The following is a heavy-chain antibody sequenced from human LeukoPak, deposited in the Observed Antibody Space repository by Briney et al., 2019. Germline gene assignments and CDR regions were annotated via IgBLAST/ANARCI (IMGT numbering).Heavy chain of an antibody. V-gene: IGHV3-33*06. CDR1: GFPFSSYV. CDR2: IRSDGSDK. Sequence: PGRSLRLSCAASGFPFSSYVMHWVRQAPGKGLEWVSIIRSDGSDKYYADSVKGRFTISRDNSKNTLYLQMNSLRAEDTAVYYCAKEMDRGPYLRADYFQHWGQGTLVTVSS. J-gene: IGHJ1*01. D-gene: IGHD3-10*01. CDR3: AKEMDRGPYLRADYFQH.